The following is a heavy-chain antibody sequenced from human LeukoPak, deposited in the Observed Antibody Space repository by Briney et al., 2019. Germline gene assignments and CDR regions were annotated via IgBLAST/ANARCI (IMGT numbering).Heavy chain of an antibody. Sequence: ATVKVSCTVSGYTLTELSMHWVRQAPGKGLEWMGGFDPEDGETIYAQKFQGRVTMTEDTSTDTAYMELSSLRSEDTAVYYCATALAYYYDSSGYYYRYWGQGTLVTVSS. D-gene: IGHD3-22*01. CDR1: GYTLTELS. V-gene: IGHV1-24*01. J-gene: IGHJ4*02. CDR2: FDPEDGET. CDR3: ATALAYYYDSSGYYYRY.